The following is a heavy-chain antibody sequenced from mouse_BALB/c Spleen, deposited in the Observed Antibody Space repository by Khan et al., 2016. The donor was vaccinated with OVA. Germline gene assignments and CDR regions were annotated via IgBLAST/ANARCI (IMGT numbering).Heavy chain of an antibody. J-gene: IGHJ2*01. Sequence: EVKLLESGPGLVKPSQSLSLTCTVTGYSITSGYGWNWIRQFPGNKLEWMGYISYSGSTNYTPSITSRISITRDTSKNQFLLQLNSVTTEDTATYYCARTARIKYWGQGTTLTVSS. CDR1: GYSITSGYG. CDR3: ARTARIKY. V-gene: IGHV3-2*02. D-gene: IGHD1-2*01. CDR2: ISYSGST.